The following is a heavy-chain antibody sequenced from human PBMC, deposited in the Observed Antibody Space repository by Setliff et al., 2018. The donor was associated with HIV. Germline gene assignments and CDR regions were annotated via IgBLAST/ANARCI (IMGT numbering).Heavy chain of an antibody. Sequence: SETLSLTCPVSGGSLSNSRYYWSWLRQPPGKGLEWIGSIYFSGSTYYNPSPKSRVTISVATSKNQFTLKLSSVTAADAAVYYCASRVYYYDSSGYLREGGFDPWGQGTLVTVSS. CDR3: ASRVYYYDSSGYLREGGFDP. V-gene: IGHV4-39*01. CDR2: IYFSGST. CDR1: GGSLSNSRYY. D-gene: IGHD3-22*01. J-gene: IGHJ5*02.